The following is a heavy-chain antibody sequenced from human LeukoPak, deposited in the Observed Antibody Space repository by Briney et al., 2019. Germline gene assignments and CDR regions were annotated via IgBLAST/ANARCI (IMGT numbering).Heavy chain of an antibody. CDR1: GFSFNNFA. D-gene: IGHD6-25*01. J-gene: IGHJ3*02. CDR3: AKPGGPGIAARGAFYS. V-gene: IGHV3-23*01. Sequence: TGGSLRLSCAASGFSFNNFALHWVRQAPGKGLEWVSGISGPATTSYYADSVKGRFTISRDNSRNTLYLQMNSLRAEDTAVYYCAKPGGPGIAARGAFYSWGQGTMVTVSS. CDR2: ISGPATTS.